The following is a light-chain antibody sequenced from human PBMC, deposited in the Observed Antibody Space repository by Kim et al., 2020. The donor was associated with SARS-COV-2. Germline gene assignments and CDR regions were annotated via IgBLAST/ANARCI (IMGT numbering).Light chain of an antibody. CDR1: NIENKN. J-gene: IGLJ2*01. CDR2: RDS. V-gene: IGLV3-9*01. Sequence: SVALGQTARITCGGNNIENKNVHWSRQRPGQAPILVMYRDSKRPSGIPERVSGSNSGNTATLTISRVQAGDEADYYCQVWDSVSVVFGGGTQLTVL. CDR3: QVWDSVSVV.